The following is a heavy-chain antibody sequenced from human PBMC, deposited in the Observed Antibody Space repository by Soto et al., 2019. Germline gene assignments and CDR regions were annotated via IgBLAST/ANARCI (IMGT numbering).Heavy chain of an antibody. Sequence: ASVKASCKASGYTFTSYGISWVRQAPGQGLEWMGWISAYNGNTNYAQKLQGRVTMTTDTSTSTAYMELRSLRSDDTAVYYCARHLLRYFDWLPTLDYSYYYMHVWGKGTTITVS. D-gene: IGHD3-9*01. CDR2: ISAYNGNT. CDR1: GYTFTSYG. J-gene: IGHJ6*03. CDR3: ARHLLRYFDWLPTLDYSYYYMHV. V-gene: IGHV1-18*01.